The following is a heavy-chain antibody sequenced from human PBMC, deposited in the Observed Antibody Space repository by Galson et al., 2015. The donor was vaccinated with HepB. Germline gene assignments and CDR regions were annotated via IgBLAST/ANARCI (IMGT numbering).Heavy chain of an antibody. CDR1: GFTFSSYG. D-gene: IGHD2-15*01. V-gene: IGHV3-30*03. Sequence: SLRLSCAASGFTFSSYGMHWVRQAPGKGLEWVAVISYDGSNKYYADSVKGRSTISRDNSKNTLYLHLNSLRAEDTAVYYCATGNFCTGDSCYSFDWWGQGTRVTVSS. J-gene: IGHJ4*02. CDR3: ATGNFCTGDSCYSFDW. CDR2: ISYDGSNK.